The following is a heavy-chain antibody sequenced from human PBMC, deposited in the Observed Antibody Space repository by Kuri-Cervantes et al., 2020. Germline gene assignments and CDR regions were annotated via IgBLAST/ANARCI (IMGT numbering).Heavy chain of an antibody. Sequence: GESLKISCAASGFTFSSYGMHWVRQAPGKGLEWVAIAWYDGSNEHYADSVRGRFTISRDNSKNTLCLQMNSLRAEDTAVYYCARASRSNLKTSFDQWGQGTLVTVSS. V-gene: IGHV3-33*01. J-gene: IGHJ4*02. CDR3: ARASRSNLKTSFDQ. D-gene: IGHD3-16*02. CDR2: AWYDGSNE. CDR1: GFTFSSYG.